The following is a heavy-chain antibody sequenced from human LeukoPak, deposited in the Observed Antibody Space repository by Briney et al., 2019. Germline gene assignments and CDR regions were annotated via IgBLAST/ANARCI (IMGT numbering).Heavy chain of an antibody. D-gene: IGHD3-22*01. CDR3: ARSVGPYYDSSGYPDY. J-gene: IGHJ4*02. Sequence: SETLSLTCAVYGGSFSGYYWSWIRQPPGKGLEWIGEINYSGSTNYNPSLKSRVTISVDTSKNQFSLKLSSVTAADRAVYYCARSVGPYYDSSGYPDYWGQGTLATVSS. CDR1: GGSFSGYY. V-gene: IGHV4-34*01. CDR2: INYSGST.